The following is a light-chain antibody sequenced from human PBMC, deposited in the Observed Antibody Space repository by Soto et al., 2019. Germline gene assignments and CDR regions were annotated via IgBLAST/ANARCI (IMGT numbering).Light chain of an antibody. CDR2: AAS. CDR1: QSISNY. V-gene: IGKV1-39*01. CDR3: QQSYSTPRT. Sequence: DIQMTQSPSSLSASVGDRVTITCRASQSISNYLNWYQQKPGKDPKLLMFAASSLQSGVPSRFSGGGSGTAVTLTISSLQPEDFATYYCQQSYSTPRTFGQGTKVEIK. J-gene: IGKJ1*01.